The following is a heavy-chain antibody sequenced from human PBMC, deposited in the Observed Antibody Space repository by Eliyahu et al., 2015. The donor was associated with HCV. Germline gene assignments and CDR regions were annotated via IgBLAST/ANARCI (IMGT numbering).Heavy chain of an antibody. Sequence: QVQLQESGPGLVKPSETLSLTCXVSGSSISSGYYWGWIRQPPGKGLEWIGSVYXSGSPYYNPSLKSRVTISADTSKNQFSLKLTSVTAADTAVYYCARDRDYGTLGEYWGQGTLVTVSS. D-gene: IGHD4-17*01. V-gene: IGHV4-38-2*02. CDR3: ARDRDYGTLGEY. CDR1: GSSISSGYY. J-gene: IGHJ4*02. CDR2: VYXSGSP.